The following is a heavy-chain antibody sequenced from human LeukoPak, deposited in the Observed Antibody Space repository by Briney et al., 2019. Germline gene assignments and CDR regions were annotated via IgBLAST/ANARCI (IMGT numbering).Heavy chain of an antibody. V-gene: IGHV4-38-2*01. CDR3: ARVATTTNPPQRPFDY. CDR1: GFTFSSYA. D-gene: IGHD5-12*01. Sequence: PGASLRLSCAASGFTFSSYAMSWVRQAPGKGLEWIGSIYHSGSTYYNPSLKSRVTISVDTSKNQFSLKLSSVTAADTAVYYCARVATTTNPPQRPFDYWGQGTLVTVSS. CDR2: IYHSGST. J-gene: IGHJ4*02.